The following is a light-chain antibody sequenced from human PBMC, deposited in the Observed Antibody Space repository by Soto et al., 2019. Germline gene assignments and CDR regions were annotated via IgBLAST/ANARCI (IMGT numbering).Light chain of an antibody. CDR3: NSYTSSITPCV. CDR1: SNDVGAYNF. Sequence: QSVLTQPRSVSGSPGQSVTISCTGTSNDVGAYNFVSWYQQHPGKAPKLLIYEVSNRPSEISDRFSGSKSGNTASLTISGLQTEDEADYYCNSYTSSITPCVFGTGTKVTV. J-gene: IGLJ1*01. CDR2: EVS. V-gene: IGLV2-14*01.